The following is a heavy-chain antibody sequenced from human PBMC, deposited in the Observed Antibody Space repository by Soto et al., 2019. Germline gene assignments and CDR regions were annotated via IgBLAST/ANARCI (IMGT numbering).Heavy chain of an antibody. J-gene: IGHJ5*02. Sequence: GGSLRLSCAASGSSFPNYPMHWVRQTPDKGLEWLAVISHDGVTKNSADSVKGRFSISRDNSRNRLYLDMNSLRTEDTAMYYCVRGGYSSSWEKLDPWGQGTLVTVSS. CDR2: ISHDGVTK. CDR1: GSSFPNYP. D-gene: IGHD4-4*01. CDR3: VRGGYSSSWEKLDP. V-gene: IGHV3-30-3*01.